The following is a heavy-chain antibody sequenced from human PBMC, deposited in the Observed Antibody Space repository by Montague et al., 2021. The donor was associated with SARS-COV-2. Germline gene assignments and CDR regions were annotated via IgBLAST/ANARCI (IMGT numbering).Heavy chain of an antibody. CDR3: ARDRQHINMVVVVVTGGEYYFDF. Sequence: SETLSLTCAVYDGSFSDYSWTWIRQPPGKGLEWIGEINHRGSTNQNPSLKSRVTISVDTSKNQFSLKMTSVTAADTAVYYCARDRQHINMVVVVVTGGEYYFDFWGQGTLVAVSS. CDR1: DGSFSDYS. V-gene: IGHV4-34*01. J-gene: IGHJ4*02. D-gene: IGHD3-22*01. CDR2: INHRGST.